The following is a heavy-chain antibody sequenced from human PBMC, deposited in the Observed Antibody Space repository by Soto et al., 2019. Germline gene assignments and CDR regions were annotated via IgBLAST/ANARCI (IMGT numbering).Heavy chain of an antibody. CDR2: ISGSGGST. J-gene: IGHJ5*02. CDR3: ASQSYGFLNWFDP. CDR1: GFTFSSYA. D-gene: IGHD5-18*01. Sequence: GGSLRLSCAASGFTFSSYAMSWVRQAPGKGLEWVSAISGSGGSTYYADSVKGRFTISSDNSKNTLYLQMNSLRAEDTAVYYCASQSYGFLNWFDPWGQGTLVTVSS. V-gene: IGHV3-23*01.